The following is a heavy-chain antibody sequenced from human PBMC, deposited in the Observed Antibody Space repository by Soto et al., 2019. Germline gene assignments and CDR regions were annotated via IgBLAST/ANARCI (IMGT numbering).Heavy chain of an antibody. CDR1: GFTFSSYA. CDR2: ISGSGGST. Sequence: GGPLRLSCAASGFTFSSYAMSWVRQAPGKGLEWVSAISGSGGSTYYADSVKGRFTISRDNSKNTLYLQMNSLRAEDTAVYYCAKHPTLYSSSWYVSDYWGQGTLVTVSS. D-gene: IGHD6-13*01. J-gene: IGHJ4*02. CDR3: AKHPTLYSSSWYVSDY. V-gene: IGHV3-23*01.